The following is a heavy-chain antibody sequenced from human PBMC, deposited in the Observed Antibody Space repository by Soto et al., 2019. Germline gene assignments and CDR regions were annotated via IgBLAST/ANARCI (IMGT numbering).Heavy chain of an antibody. Sequence: SVKVSCKASGGTFDRHTINWVRQAPGQGLEWVGGIIPIFSTPKYAQKFQGRVMLTADKSTSTAYMEQSSLRYEDTAVYYCARGGLQAQGVQYNHYAMDVWGQGTTVTVSS. CDR2: IIPIFSTP. CDR3: ARGGLQAQGVQYNHYAMDV. D-gene: IGHD4-4*01. V-gene: IGHV1-69*06. J-gene: IGHJ6*02. CDR1: GGTFDRHT.